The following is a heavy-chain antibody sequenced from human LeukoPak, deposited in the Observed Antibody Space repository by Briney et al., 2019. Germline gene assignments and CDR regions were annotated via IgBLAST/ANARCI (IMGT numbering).Heavy chain of an antibody. D-gene: IGHD1-26*01. CDR2: ISAYNGNT. CDR1: GYTFTSYG. J-gene: IGHJ4*02. CDR3: ARSESESYLRFDY. Sequence: GASVKVSCKASGYTFTSYGISWVRQAPGQGLEWMGWISAYNGNTNYAQKLQGRVTITADKSTSTAYMELSSLRSEDTAVYYCARSESESYLRFDYWGQGTLVTVSS. V-gene: IGHV1-18*01.